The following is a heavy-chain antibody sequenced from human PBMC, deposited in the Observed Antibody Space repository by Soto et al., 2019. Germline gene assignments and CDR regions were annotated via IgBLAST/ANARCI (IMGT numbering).Heavy chain of an antibody. J-gene: IGHJ6*02. V-gene: IGHV4-31*03. D-gene: IGHD3-3*01. CDR2: IYYSGST. CDR3: ARDLWSGYFYYGMDV. CDR1: GGSIRSGGYY. Sequence: SLTCTVSGGSIRSGGYYWSWIRQHPGKGLEWIGYIYYSGSTYYNPSLKSRVTISVDTSKNQFSLKLSSVTAADTAVYYCARDLWSGYFYYGMDVWGQGTTVTVSS.